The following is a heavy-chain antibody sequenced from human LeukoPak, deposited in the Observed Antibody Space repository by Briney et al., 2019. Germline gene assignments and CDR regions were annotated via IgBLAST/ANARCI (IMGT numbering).Heavy chain of an antibody. J-gene: IGHJ4*02. Sequence: GESLKISCKDSGSTFTSHWIGWVRQMPGKGLEWMGVIYPADSETTYSPSFQGQVTISADKSTNTAYRQWSSLKASDTAMYYCATPTTGCSSTSCYLLFWGQGTLVTVSS. CDR2: IYPADSET. CDR3: ATPTTGCSSTSCYLLF. V-gene: IGHV5-51*01. D-gene: IGHD2-2*01. CDR1: GSTFTSHW.